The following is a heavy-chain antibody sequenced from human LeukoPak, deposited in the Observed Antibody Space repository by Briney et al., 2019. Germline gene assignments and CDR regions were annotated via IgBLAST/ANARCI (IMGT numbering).Heavy chain of an antibody. CDR3: ASLGGTYDY. CDR2: ISDSGST. J-gene: IGHJ4*02. Sequence: SETLSLTCTVSRGSISSYYWSWVRQPPGKGLEWIGYISDSGSTNYKPSLKSRVMISRDTSKSQVSLKMRFVTAADTAVYFCASLGGTYDYWGQGIQVIVSS. D-gene: IGHD1-26*01. V-gene: IGHV4-4*09. CDR1: RGSISSYY.